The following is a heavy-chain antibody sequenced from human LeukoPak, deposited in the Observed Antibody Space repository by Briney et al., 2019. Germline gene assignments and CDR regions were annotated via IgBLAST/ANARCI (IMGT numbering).Heavy chain of an antibody. Sequence: GGSLRLSCAASGFTFSSHGMQWVRQGPGKRLEWVATISHDGSDIFYVESGKGRFTISRDNSKTTVYLQMTGLRTDDTGVYYCARVRDPFRWTRTLDHWGQGTRVIVSS. D-gene: IGHD4-23*01. CDR3: ARVRDPFRWTRTLDH. CDR2: ISHDGSDI. CDR1: GFTFSSHG. J-gene: IGHJ4*02. V-gene: IGHV3-30*03.